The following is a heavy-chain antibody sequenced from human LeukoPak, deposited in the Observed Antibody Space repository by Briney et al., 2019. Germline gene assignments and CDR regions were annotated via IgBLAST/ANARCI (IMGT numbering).Heavy chain of an antibody. CDR1: GFTFTKYA. V-gene: IGHV3-53*01. CDR3: ATPRDTNGLDI. Sequence: GGSLRLSCAASGFTFTKYAMSWVRQAPGKGLEWVSVIYGGGGTNYADSVKGRFTISRDNSKNTVYLQMNSLRAEDTAVYYCATPRDTNGLDIWGQGTMVTVSS. CDR2: IYGGGGT. J-gene: IGHJ3*02. D-gene: IGHD3-10*01.